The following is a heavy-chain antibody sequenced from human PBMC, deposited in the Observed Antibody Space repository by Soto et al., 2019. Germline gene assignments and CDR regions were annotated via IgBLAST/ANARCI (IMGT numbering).Heavy chain of an antibody. CDR2: IKESGFA. J-gene: IGHJ4*02. V-gene: IGHV4-34*01. CDR1: NGSFSDYF. CDR3: GGSGYYRTFDY. Sequence: ETLSLTCGVYNGSFSDYFWNWIRQPLGKGLEWIGEIKESGFANYNPSLKSRVTISVDTSKNQFSLKLSSVTAADTAVYYCGGSGYYRTFDYWGPGTLVTVSS. D-gene: IGHD3-22*01.